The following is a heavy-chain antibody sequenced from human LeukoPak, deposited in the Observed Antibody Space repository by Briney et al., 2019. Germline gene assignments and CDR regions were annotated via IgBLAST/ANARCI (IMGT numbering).Heavy chain of an antibody. V-gene: IGHV1-2*06. CDR1: GYTFTGYY. CDR2: INLNSGGT. Sequence: ASVKVSCKASGYTFTGYYMHWVRQAPGQGLEWMGRINLNSGGTNYAQKFQGRVTMTRDTSISTAYMELSRLRSDDTAVYYCARGFSRDPYYFDYWGQGTLVTVSS. CDR3: ARGFSRDPYYFDY. D-gene: IGHD3-10*01. J-gene: IGHJ4*02.